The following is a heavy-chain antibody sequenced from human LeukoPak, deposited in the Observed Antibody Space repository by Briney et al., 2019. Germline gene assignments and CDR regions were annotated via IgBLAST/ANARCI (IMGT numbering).Heavy chain of an antibody. CDR2: IYYTGTT. V-gene: IGHV4-4*02. J-gene: IGHJ6*02. Sequence: PSGTLSLTCAVSGVSISSSEWWIWVRQPPGQGLEWIGTIYYTGTTYYNPSLTNRVTIYVDTPKSQFSLKLTSVTAADTAVYYCTRNVFTSTQSGRVYYSGMDVWGQGTTVTVSS. D-gene: IGHD3-10*01. CDR3: TRNVFTSTQSGRVYYSGMDV. CDR1: GVSISSSEW.